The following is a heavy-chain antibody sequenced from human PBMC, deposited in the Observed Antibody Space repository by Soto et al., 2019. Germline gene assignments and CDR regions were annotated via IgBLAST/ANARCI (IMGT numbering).Heavy chain of an antibody. Sequence: QVQLQESGPGLVRPSETLSLTCTVSGGSISNYYWNWIRQSPGKGLEWIGSIYNNGRTSYNPSLMSRVTMSVDTSKNQFSLELTSVTAADAAGYYCARTCFDSGTYYSSCFDPWGQGTLVTVSS. J-gene: IGHJ5*02. CDR1: GGSISNYY. V-gene: IGHV4-59*01. CDR2: IYNNGRT. CDR3: ARTCFDSGTYYSSCFDP. D-gene: IGHD3-10*01.